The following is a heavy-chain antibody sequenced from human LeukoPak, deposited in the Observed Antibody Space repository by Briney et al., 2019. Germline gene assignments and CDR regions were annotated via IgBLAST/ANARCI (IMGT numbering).Heavy chain of an antibody. D-gene: IGHD3-10*02. V-gene: IGHV4-31*03. CDR2: IFYSGST. CDR3: ARATYYYVYSGLPTPGLSDY. Sequence: SQTLSLTCTVSGASISSGGYYWSWIRQHPGKGLEWIGYIFYSGSTYYNPSLKSRVTISVDTSKNQFSLKLSSVTAADTAVYYCARATYYYVYSGLPTPGLSDYWGQGTLVTVSS. CDR1: GASISSGGYY. J-gene: IGHJ4*02.